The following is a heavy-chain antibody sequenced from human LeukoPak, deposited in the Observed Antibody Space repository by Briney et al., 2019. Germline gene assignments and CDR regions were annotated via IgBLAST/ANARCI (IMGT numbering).Heavy chain of an antibody. CDR3: AKDPDIVVVPAACWFDP. CDR1: GFTFSSYA. V-gene: IGHV3-30-3*01. CDR2: ISYDGSNK. D-gene: IGHD2-2*01. Sequence: PGGSLRLSCAASGFTFSSYAMHWVRQAPGKGLEWVAVISYDGSNKYYADSVKGRFTISRDNSKNTLYLQMNSLRAEDTAVYYCAKDPDIVVVPAACWFDPWGQGTLVTVSS. J-gene: IGHJ5*02.